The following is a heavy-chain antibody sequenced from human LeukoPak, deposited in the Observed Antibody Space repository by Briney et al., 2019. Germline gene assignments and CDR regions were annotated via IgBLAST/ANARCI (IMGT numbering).Heavy chain of an antibody. CDR3: ARDPQWLSAFDI. CDR2: INPNSGGT. Sequence: ASVKVSCKASVYTFTGYYMHWVRQAPGQGLEWMGWINPNSGGTNYAQKFQGRVTMTRDTSISTAYMELSRLRSEDTAVYYCARDPQWLSAFDIWGQGTMVTVSS. D-gene: IGHD6-19*01. J-gene: IGHJ3*02. CDR1: VYTFTGYY. V-gene: IGHV1-2*02.